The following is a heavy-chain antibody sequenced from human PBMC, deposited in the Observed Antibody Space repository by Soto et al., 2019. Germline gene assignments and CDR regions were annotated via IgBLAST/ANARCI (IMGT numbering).Heavy chain of an antibody. Sequence: SETLSLTCAVSGGSISRGGYSWSWIRQPPGKGLEWIGYIYHSGSTYHNPSLKSRVTISVDRSKNQFSLKLRSVTAADTAVYYCAIYSLSGAGTTALDPCGRGTQVTVSS. V-gene: IGHV4-30-2*01. D-gene: IGHD6-19*01. CDR1: GGSISRGGYS. J-gene: IGHJ5*02. CDR2: IYHSGST. CDR3: AIYSLSGAGTTALDP.